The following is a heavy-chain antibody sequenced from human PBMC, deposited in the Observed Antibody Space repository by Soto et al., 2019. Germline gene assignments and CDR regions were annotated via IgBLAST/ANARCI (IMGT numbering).Heavy chain of an antibody. CDR2: IWYDGSNK. J-gene: IGHJ6*02. CDR3: ARDPPPAGYYYYGMDV. CDR1: GFTFSSYG. V-gene: IGHV3-33*01. Sequence: QVQLVESGGGVVQPGRSLRLSCAASGFTFSSYGMHWVRQAPGKGLEWVAVIWYDGSNKYYADSVKGRFTISRDNSKNTLYLQMNSLRAEDTAVYYCARDPPPAGYYYYGMDVWGQGTTVTVSS.